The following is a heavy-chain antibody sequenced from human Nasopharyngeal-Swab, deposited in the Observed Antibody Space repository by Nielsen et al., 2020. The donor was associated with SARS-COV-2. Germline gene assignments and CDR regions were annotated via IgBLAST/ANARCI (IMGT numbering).Heavy chain of an antibody. V-gene: IGHV3-69-1*01. D-gene: IGHD3-3*01. CDR2: ISSSSYI. CDR3: ARDGLDYDFWSAYFMDV. J-gene: IGHJ6*02. Sequence: VRQAPGKGLEWVSSISSSSYIYYADSVKGRFTISRDNAKNSFYLQMNSLRAEDTAVYYCARDGLDYDFWSAYFMDVWGQGTTVTVS.